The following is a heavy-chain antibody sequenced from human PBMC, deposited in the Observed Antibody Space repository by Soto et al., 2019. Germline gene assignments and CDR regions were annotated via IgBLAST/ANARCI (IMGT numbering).Heavy chain of an antibody. V-gene: IGHV1-8*01. J-gene: IGHJ6*02. D-gene: IGHD3-16*02. CDR3: ARGIVSSIGYYYYRKDV. CDR1: GYTFTRYD. CDR2: MNPNSGNT. Sequence: ASVKVSCKASGYTFTRYDINWVRQATGQGLEWMGWMNPNSGNTGYAQKFQGRVTMTRNTSISTAYMELSSLRSEDTAVYYCARGIVSSIGYYYYRKDVCGQRSTVPVSS.